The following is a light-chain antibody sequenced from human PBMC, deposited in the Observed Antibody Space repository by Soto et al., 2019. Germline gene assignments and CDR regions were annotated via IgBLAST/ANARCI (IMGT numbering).Light chain of an antibody. V-gene: IGLV2-14*03. Sequence: QSALTPPSSVSGSPGQSITISFHGTSMDVGGYNYVSWYQHHPGKAPKLMIYDVSNRPSGVSDRFSGSKSGNTASLTISGLQPEDEADYYCSSYTTSNTRQIVFGTGTKVTVL. CDR1: SMDVGGYNY. CDR3: SSYTTSNTRQIV. CDR2: DVS. J-gene: IGLJ1*01.